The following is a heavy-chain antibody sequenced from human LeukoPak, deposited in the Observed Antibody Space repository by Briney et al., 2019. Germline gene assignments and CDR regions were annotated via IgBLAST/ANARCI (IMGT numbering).Heavy chain of an antibody. Sequence: SETLSLTCAVSGGSISSGGYSWSWIRQPPGKGLEWIGYIYHSGSSNPYLSLKSRFPISVDRSTNQFPLKLSSVAAADTAVYYCARVALEHAAEGFQHWGEGTLVTVSS. CDR1: GGSISSGGYS. CDR3: ARVALEHAAEGFQH. J-gene: IGHJ1*01. D-gene: IGHD2-2*01. V-gene: IGHV4-30-2*01. CDR2: IYHSGSS.